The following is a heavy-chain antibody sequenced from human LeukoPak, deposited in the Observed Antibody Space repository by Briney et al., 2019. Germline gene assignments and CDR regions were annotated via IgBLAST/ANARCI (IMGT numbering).Heavy chain of an antibody. CDR2: IYSGGST. D-gene: IGHD3-10*01. CDR3: ARDLMARGEGFDP. J-gene: IGHJ5*02. CDR1: GFSVSINY. Sequence: PGGSLRLSCAASGFSVSINYMAWVRQAPGKGLEWVSVIYSGGSTYYADSVKGRFTISRDNSKNTLYLQMNSLRAEDTAVYYCARDLMARGEGFDPWGQGILVTVSS. V-gene: IGHV3-53*01.